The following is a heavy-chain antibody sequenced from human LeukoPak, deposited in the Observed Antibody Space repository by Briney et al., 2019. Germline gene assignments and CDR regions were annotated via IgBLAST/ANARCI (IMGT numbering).Heavy chain of an antibody. CDR1: GGSFSGYY. D-gene: IGHD3-3*01. CDR3: AGGGSITIFGVVPPRSWFDP. Sequence: SETLSLTCAVYGGSFSGYYWSWIRQPPGKGLEWIGEIYYSGSTNYNPSLKSRVTISVDTSKNQFSLKLSSVTAADTAVYYCAGGGSITIFGVVPPRSWFDPWGQGTLVTVSS. J-gene: IGHJ5*02. CDR2: IYYSGST. V-gene: IGHV4-34*01.